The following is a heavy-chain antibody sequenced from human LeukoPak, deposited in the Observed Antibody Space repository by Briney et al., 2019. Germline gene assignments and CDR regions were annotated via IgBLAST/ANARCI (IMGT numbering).Heavy chain of an antibody. CDR3: ARDLCGGDCYRGFDY. CDR2: IIPILGIA. V-gene: IGHV1-69*04. J-gene: IGHJ4*02. D-gene: IGHD2-21*01. Sequence: SVKVSCKASGGTFSSYAISWVRQAPGQGLEWMGRIIPILGIANYAQKFQGRVTITADKSTSTAYMELSSLRSEDTAVYYCARDLCGGDCYRGFDYWGQGTLVTVSS. CDR1: GGTFSSYA.